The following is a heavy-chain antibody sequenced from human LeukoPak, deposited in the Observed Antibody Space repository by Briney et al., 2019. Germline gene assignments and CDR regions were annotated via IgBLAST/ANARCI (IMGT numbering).Heavy chain of an antibody. Sequence: SETLSLTCTVSGHSISSGYFWGWIRQPPGKGLEWIGSIYHSGSTDYNPSLRSRVTISVDTSKNQFSLQLSSVTAADTAVYYCARGIDYWGQGTLVTVSS. CDR2: IYHSGST. CDR3: ARGIDY. J-gene: IGHJ4*02. V-gene: IGHV4-38-2*02. CDR1: GHSISSGYF.